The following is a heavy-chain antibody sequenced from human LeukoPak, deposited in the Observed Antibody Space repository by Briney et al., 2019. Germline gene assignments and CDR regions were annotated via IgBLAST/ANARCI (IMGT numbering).Heavy chain of an antibody. CDR2: ISSSSSYI. D-gene: IGHD3-10*02. Sequence: GGSLRLSGAASGFTFSSYSMNWVRQAPGKGREWASSISSSSSYIYYADSVKGRFTISRDNAKNSLYLQMNSLRAEDTAVYYCAELGITMIGGVWGKGTTVTISS. CDR1: GFTFSSYS. J-gene: IGHJ6*04. V-gene: IGHV3-21*01. CDR3: AELGITMIGGV.